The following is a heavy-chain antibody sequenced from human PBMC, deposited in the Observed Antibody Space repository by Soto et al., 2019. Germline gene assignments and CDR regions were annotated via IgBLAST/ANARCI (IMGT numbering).Heavy chain of an antibody. V-gene: IGHV3-23*01. J-gene: IGHJ4*02. CDR2: ISASGASA. CDR3: AKDRPWGTVTTFGDD. D-gene: IGHD4-17*01. CDR1: GFTFSSYA. Sequence: EVQLLESGGGLVQPGGSVRLSCATSGFTFSSYAMSWVRQAPGMGLEWVSGISASGASAYYADSVKGRFTISRDNSKNTLYLQVNSLRAEDTALYYCAKDRPWGTVTTFGDDWGQGTLLTVSS.